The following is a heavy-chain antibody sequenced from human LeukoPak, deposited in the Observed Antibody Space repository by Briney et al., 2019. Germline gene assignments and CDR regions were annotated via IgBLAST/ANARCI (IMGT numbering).Heavy chain of an antibody. D-gene: IGHD2-2*01. Sequence: GGSLTLSCAASGFTFDIYAMTWVRQAPGKGPDWVSSISASANSTYYADSVKGRFIISRDNSKNTLYLQMNSLRVDDMAVYYCARGPSCTSASCYVIGALDIWGLGTTVTVSS. J-gene: IGHJ3*02. CDR3: ARGPSCTSASCYVIGALDI. CDR1: GFTFDIYA. V-gene: IGHV3-23*01. CDR2: ISASANST.